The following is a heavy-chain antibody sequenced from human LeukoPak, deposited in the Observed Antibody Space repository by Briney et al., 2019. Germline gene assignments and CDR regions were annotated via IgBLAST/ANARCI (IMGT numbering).Heavy chain of an antibody. D-gene: IGHD3-22*01. J-gene: IGHJ4*02. Sequence: PGGSLRLSCAASGFTFSSYAMSWVRQAPGKGLEWVSAVSGSGGSTYYADSVKGRFTISRDNSKNTLYLQMNSLRAEDTAVYYCAKAIYYDSSGHFDYWGQGTLVTVSS. V-gene: IGHV3-23*01. CDR1: GFTFSSYA. CDR2: VSGSGGST. CDR3: AKAIYYDSSGHFDY.